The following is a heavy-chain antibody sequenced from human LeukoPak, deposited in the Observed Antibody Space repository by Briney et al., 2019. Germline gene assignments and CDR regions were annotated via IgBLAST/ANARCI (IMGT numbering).Heavy chain of an antibody. V-gene: IGHV1-46*01. D-gene: IGHD3-22*01. CDR1: GYTFTSYY. CDR2: INPSGGST. CDR3: ARDTVVVITTGSRHECFQH. J-gene: IGHJ1*01. Sequence: ASVKVSCKASGYTFTSYYMHWVRQAPGQGLEWMGIINPSGGSTNYAQKFQGRVTMTRDTSTSTVYMELSSLRSEDTAVYYCARDTVVVITTGSRHECFQHWGQGTLVTVSS.